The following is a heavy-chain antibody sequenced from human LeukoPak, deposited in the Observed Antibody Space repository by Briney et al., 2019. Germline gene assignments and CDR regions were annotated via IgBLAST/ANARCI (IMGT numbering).Heavy chain of an antibody. D-gene: IGHD1-26*01. CDR1: GITFRTYW. Sequence: GGSLRLSCAASGITFRTYWMSWVRQAPRKGLEWVANIKQDGSDKYYVDSVKGRFTISRDNAKNSLYLQMNSLRAEDTAVYYCARDGGRWDVSGWFDPWGQGTLVTVSS. CDR2: IKQDGSDK. CDR3: ARDGGRWDVSGWFDP. J-gene: IGHJ5*02. V-gene: IGHV3-7*01.